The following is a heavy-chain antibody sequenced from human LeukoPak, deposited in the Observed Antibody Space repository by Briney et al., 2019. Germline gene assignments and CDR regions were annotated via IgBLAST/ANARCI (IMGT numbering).Heavy chain of an antibody. J-gene: IGHJ1*01. CDR1: GFTFSSYG. D-gene: IGHD3-10*01. V-gene: IGHV3-30*02. Sequence: PGGSLRLSCAASGFTFSSYGMHWVRQAPGKGLEWVTFIRYDGNNKYYADSVKGRFTISRDNSKNTLYLQMNSLRAEDTAVYYCAKPPVYGSGFHHWGQGTLVTVSS. CDR3: AKPPVYGSGFHH. CDR2: IRYDGNNK.